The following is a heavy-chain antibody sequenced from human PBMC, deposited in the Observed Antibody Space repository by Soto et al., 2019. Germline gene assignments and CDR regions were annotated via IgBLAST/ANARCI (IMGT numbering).Heavy chain of an antibody. CDR3: ARDTKIAAAGTSPYYYYYYMDV. Sequence: PSEPLSLTCTVSGGSIRRYYWSWIRQPPGKGLEWNRYIYYNGSTNYNPSLKSQVTISVDTSKNQFSLKLSSVTAADTAVYYCARDTKIAAAGTSPYYYYYYMDVWGKGTTVTVSS. V-gene: IGHV4-59*01. D-gene: IGHD6-13*01. CDR2: IYYNGST. J-gene: IGHJ6*03. CDR1: GGSIRRYY.